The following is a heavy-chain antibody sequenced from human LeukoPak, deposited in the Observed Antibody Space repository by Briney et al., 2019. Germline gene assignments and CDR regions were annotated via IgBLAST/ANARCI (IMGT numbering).Heavy chain of an antibody. Sequence: GGSLRLSCAASGFTVSRNYMSWVRQAPGKGLEWVSVIYSGGSTYYADSVKGRFTTSRGNSKNTLYLQMNSLRAEDTAVYYCATSRRDGYGYRALELPPSPVDWGQGTLVTVSS. D-gene: IGHD5-18*01. CDR3: ATSRRDGYGYRALELPPSPVD. CDR1: GFTVSRNY. V-gene: IGHV3-53*01. J-gene: IGHJ4*02. CDR2: IYSGGST.